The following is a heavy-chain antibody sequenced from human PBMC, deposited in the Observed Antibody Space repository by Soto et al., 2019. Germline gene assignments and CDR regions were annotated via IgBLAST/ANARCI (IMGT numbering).Heavy chain of an antibody. CDR2: IYHSGST. CDR3: ARALLRFGIDY. D-gene: IGHD3-3*01. V-gene: IGHV4-30-2*01. Sequence: SETLSLTSAVYGGSFSAYAWSWMRQPPGKGLEWIGYIYHSGSTYYNPSLKSRVTMSVDKSKNQFSLNLTSVTAADTAMYYCARALLRFGIDYWGQGTLVTVSS. CDR1: GGSFSAYA. J-gene: IGHJ4*02.